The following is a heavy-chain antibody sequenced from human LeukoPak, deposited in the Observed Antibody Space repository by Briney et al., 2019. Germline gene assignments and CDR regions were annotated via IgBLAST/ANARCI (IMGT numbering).Heavy chain of an antibody. D-gene: IGHD6-19*01. Sequence: ASVKVSCKVSGYTLTELSMHWVRQAPGKGLEWMGGFDPEDGETIYAQRFQGRVTTTEDTSTDTAYMELSSLRSEDTAMYYCATLAPTRYSSGWYLSRFDCWGQGTLVTVSS. CDR1: GYTLTELS. V-gene: IGHV1-24*01. J-gene: IGHJ4*02. CDR2: FDPEDGET. CDR3: ATLAPTRYSSGWYLSRFDC.